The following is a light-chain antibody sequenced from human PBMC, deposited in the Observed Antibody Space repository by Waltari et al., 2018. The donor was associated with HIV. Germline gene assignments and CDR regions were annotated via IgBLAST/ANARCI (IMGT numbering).Light chain of an antibody. CDR1: EDLVDSNGNSY. CDR3: MQDTHWPFT. V-gene: IGKV2-30*01. Sequence: DILITQAPLSLPVTLGQPASISCRSSEDLVDSNGNSYLNWFLLRPGQSPRRLFFKVSTRHSGVPERFSANGSGTEFTLKIRSVESEDVGIYFCMQDTHWPFTFGPGTTLDI. J-gene: IGKJ3*01. CDR2: KVS.